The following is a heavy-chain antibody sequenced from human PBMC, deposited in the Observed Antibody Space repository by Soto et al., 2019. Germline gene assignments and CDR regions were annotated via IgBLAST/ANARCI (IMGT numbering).Heavy chain of an antibody. Sequence: SVKVSSKASGGTFSSYALSWVRQAPGQGLAWVGGIIPMFGIANNAQKFQGRVTITADESTSTAYMELSSLRSEDTAVYFCARDTGVTPRKSSFDYWRQGSLVTVSS. CDR2: IIPMFGIA. CDR3: ARDTGVTPRKSSFDY. J-gene: IGHJ4*02. V-gene: IGHV1-69*13. CDR1: GGTFSSYA. D-gene: IGHD3-3*01.